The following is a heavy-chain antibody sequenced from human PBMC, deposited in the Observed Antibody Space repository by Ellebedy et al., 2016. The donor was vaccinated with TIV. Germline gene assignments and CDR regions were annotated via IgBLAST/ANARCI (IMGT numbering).Heavy chain of an antibody. V-gene: IGHV4-31*03. CDR2: IYYSGST. J-gene: IGHJ4*02. CDR3: ARVGGYCSSTSCHPDY. D-gene: IGHD2-2*01. Sequence: LRLSXTVSGGSISSGGYYWSWIRQHPGKGLEWIGYIYYSGSTYYNPSLKSRVTISVDTSKNQFSLKLSSVTAADTAVYYCARVGGYCSSTSCHPDYWGQGTLVTVSS. CDR1: GGSISSGGYY.